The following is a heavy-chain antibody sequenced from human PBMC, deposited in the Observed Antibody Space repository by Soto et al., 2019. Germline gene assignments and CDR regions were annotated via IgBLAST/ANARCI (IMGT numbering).Heavy chain of an antibody. CDR2: IWYDGSNK. Sequence: QVQLVESGGGVVQPGRSLRLSCAASGFTFSSYGMHWVRQAPGKGLEWVAVIWYDGSNKYYADSVKGRFTNSRDNSKNTLYLQMNSLRAEDTAVYYCARDVYLATAIWGQGTLVTVSS. J-gene: IGHJ4*02. CDR3: ARDVYLATAI. CDR1: GFTFSSYG. V-gene: IGHV3-33*01. D-gene: IGHD5-12*01.